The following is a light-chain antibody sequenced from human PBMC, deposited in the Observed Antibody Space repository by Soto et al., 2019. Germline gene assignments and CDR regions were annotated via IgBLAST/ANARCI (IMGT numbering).Light chain of an antibody. V-gene: IGKV1-5*01. CDR2: DAS. CDR1: QTISNW. J-gene: IGKJ5*01. CDR3: QQYNSYSIT. Sequence: DIQMTHSPSTLSASVGDIVTITCRASQTISNWLAWYQQKPGKAPKLLIYDASTLESGVPSRFSGSGSGTEFTPTISSLQPDDFATYYCQQYNSYSITFGQGTRLEIK.